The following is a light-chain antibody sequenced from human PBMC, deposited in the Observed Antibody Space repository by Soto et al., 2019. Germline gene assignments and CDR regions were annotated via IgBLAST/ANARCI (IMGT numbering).Light chain of an antibody. CDR1: QSVSSSY. V-gene: IGKV3-20*01. CDR2: GAS. Sequence: EIVLTQSSGTLSLSPGDRATLSCRASQSVSSSYLAWYQQKPGQAPRLLIYGASSRATGIPDRFSGSGSGTDFTLTISRLEPEDFAVYYCQQYGSAPPHTFGQGTKVDIK. CDR3: QQYGSAPPHT. J-gene: IGKJ2*01.